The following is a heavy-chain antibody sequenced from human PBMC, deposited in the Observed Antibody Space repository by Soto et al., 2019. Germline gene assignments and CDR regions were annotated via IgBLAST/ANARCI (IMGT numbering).Heavy chain of an antibody. D-gene: IGHD3-22*01. Sequence: QVQLVESGGGVVQPGRSLRLSCTASGFTFSNYGMHWVRQAPGKGLEWVAVISDGGSNKDYADSVRSRFTISRDNSKNTLYLQMNSLTAQDTAMYYCARGSIVVISRDWLDPWGQGTLVTVSS. J-gene: IGHJ5*02. V-gene: IGHV3-30*03. CDR1: GFTFSNYG. CDR3: ARGSIVVISRDWLDP. CDR2: ISDGGSNK.